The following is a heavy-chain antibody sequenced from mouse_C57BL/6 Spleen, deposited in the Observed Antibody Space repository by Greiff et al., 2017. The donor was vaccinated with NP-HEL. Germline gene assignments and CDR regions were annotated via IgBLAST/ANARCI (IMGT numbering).Heavy chain of an antibody. CDR1: GYTFTSYW. CDR3: ARDEKDYGYS. V-gene: IGHV1-50*01. J-gene: IGHJ2*01. CDR2: IDPSDSYT. D-gene: IGHD2-2*01. Sequence: QVQLKQPGAELVKPGASVKLSCKASGYTFTSYWMQWVKQRPGQGLEWIGEIDPSDSYTNYNQKFKGKATLTVDTSSSTAYMQLSSLTSEDSAVYYCARDEKDYGYSWGQGTTLTVSS.